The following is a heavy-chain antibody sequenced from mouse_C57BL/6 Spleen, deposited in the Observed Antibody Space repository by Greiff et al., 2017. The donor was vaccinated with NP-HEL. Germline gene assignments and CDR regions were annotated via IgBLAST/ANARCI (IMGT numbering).Heavy chain of an antibody. V-gene: IGHV1-26*01. CDR3: ARLPYYGSSYNAMDY. Sequence: EVQLQQSGPELVKPGASVKISCKASGYTFTDYYMNWVKQSHGKSLEWIGDINPNNGGTSYNQKFKGKATLTVDKSSSTAYMELRSLTSEDSAVYYCARLPYYGSSYNAMDYWGQGTSVTVSS. D-gene: IGHD1-1*01. CDR2: INPNNGGT. CDR1: GYTFTDYY. J-gene: IGHJ4*01.